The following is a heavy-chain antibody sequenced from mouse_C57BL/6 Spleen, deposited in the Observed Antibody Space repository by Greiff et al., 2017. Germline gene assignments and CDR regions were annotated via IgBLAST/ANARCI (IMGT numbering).Heavy chain of an antibody. V-gene: IGHV1-78*01. D-gene: IGHD1-1*01. Sequence: QVQLQQSDAELVKPGASVKISCKVSGYTFTDHTIHWMKQMPEQGLEWIGYIYPRAGSTKYNEKFKGKATLTADKSSSTAYMQLNSLTSEDSAVYFCARRGGTTGVATGGYFDYWGQGTTLTVSS. CDR3: ARRGGTTGVATGGYFDY. CDR2: IYPRAGST. J-gene: IGHJ2*01. CDR1: GYTFTDHT.